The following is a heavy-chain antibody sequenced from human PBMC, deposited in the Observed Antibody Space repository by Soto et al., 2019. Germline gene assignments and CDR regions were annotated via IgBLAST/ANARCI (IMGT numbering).Heavy chain of an antibody. V-gene: IGHV4-59*01. D-gene: IGHD3-22*01. CDR1: GGSISSYY. CDR2: IYYSGST. CDR3: ARTYYYDSSGPDYYYYGMDV. J-gene: IGHJ6*02. Sequence: QVQLQESGPGLVKPSETLSLTCTVSGGSISSYYWSWIRQPPGKGLEWIGYIYYSGSTNYNPSLKTRVTISVDTSXSQXSXTLSSVTAADTAVYYCARTYYYDSSGPDYYYYGMDVWGQGTTVTVSS.